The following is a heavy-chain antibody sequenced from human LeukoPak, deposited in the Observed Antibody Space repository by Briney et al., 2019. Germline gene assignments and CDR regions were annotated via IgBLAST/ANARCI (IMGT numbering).Heavy chain of an antibody. J-gene: IGHJ3*02. CDR1: GGSFSGYY. CDR3: ARGRRITMIVVVTRYAFDI. CDR2: INHSGST. Sequence: SETLSLTCAVYGGSFSGYYWSRIRQPPGKGLEWIGEINHSGSTNYNPSLKSRVTISVDTSKNQFSLKLSSVTAADTAVYYCARGRRITMIVVVTRYAFDIWGQGTMVTVSS. D-gene: IGHD3-22*01. V-gene: IGHV4-34*01.